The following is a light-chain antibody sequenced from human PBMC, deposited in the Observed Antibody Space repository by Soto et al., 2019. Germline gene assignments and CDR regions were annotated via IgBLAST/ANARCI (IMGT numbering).Light chain of an antibody. CDR1: SSDIGAYNY. CDR2: EVT. J-gene: IGLJ2*01. V-gene: IGLV2-8*01. Sequence: QSVLTQPPSASGSPGQSVTISCSGTSSDIGAYNYVSWYQQHPGKAPKLLISEVTKRPSGVPDRFSGSKSGNTASLTVPGLQGDDEADYYCSSYGGNNNYVIFGGGTQLTVL. CDR3: SSYGGNNNYVI.